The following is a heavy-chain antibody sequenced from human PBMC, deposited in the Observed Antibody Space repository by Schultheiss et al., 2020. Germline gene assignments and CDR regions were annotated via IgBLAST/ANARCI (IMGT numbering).Heavy chain of an antibody. V-gene: IGHV4-34*01. J-gene: IGHJ4*02. D-gene: IGHD1-26*01. CDR3: ARRILDASGGFFFLKKHVDY. CDR2: IHQSGRT. CDR1: GASITTYY. Sequence: SETLSLTCTVSGASITTYYWSWIRQPPGKGLEWIGEIHQSGRTDYNPSLKSRVTLSVDTPKNQFSLRLTSVTAADTAVYYCARRILDASGGFFFLKKHVDYWGQGALVTVSS.